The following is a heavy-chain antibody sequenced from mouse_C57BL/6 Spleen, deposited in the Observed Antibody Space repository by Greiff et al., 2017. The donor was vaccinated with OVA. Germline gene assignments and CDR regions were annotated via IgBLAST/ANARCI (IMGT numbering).Heavy chain of an antibody. Sequence: QVQLQQSGAELVKPGASVKISCKASGYAFSSYWMNWVKQRPGTGLEWIGQIYPGDGDTNYNGKFKGKATLTADKSSSTAYMQLSSLTAEDSAVYFCARGGTYGNLDAMDYWGQGTSVTVSS. V-gene: IGHV1-80*01. J-gene: IGHJ4*01. CDR2: IYPGDGDT. D-gene: IGHD2-1*01. CDR3: ARGGTYGNLDAMDY. CDR1: GYAFSSYW.